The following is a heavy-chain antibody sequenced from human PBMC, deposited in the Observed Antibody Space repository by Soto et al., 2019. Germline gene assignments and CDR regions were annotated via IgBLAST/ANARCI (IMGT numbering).Heavy chain of an antibody. CDR2: IGTAGDT. J-gene: IGHJ4*02. CDR3: ARGGTSCNFDY. V-gene: IGHV3-13*01. Sequence: GGSLRLSCAASGFTFSSYDMHWVRQATGKGLEWVSAIGTAGDTYYPGSVKGRFTISRENAKNSLYLQMNSLRAGDTAVYYCARGGTSCNFDYWGQGTLVTVSS. CDR1: GFTFSSYD. D-gene: IGHD2-2*01.